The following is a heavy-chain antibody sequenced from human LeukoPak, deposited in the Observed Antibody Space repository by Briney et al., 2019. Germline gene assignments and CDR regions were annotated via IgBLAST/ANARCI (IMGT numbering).Heavy chain of an antibody. J-gene: IGHJ3*02. CDR3: ARGPFQSDSSGYYLNDAFDI. CDR2: INPNSGGT. Sequence: GASVKVSCKASGYTFTGYYMHWVRQAPGQGLEWMGWINPNSGGTNYAQKFQGRVTMTRDTSISTAYMELSRLRSDDTAVYYCARGPFQSDSSGYYLNDAFDIWGQGTMVTVSS. V-gene: IGHV1-2*02. D-gene: IGHD3-22*01. CDR1: GYTFTGYY.